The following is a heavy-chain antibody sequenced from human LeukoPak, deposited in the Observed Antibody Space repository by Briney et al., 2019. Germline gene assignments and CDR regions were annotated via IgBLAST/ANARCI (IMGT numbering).Heavy chain of an antibody. Sequence: PGGSLRLSCAASGFTLSSYWMSWVRQAPGKGLEWVVSIKHDGNERNYADSVRGRFTISRDSAENSLFLQMNSLRAEDTAVYYCVRGTNNYYAGWLDPWGQGTLVTVSS. V-gene: IGHV3-7*01. J-gene: IGHJ5*02. CDR1: GFTLSSYW. CDR3: VRGTNNYYAGWLDP. CDR2: IKHDGNER. D-gene: IGHD1-26*01.